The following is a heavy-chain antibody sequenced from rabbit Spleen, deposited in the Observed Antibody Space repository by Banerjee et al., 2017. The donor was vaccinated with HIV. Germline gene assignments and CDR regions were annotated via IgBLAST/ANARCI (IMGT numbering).Heavy chain of an antibody. CDR2: IAGSSSDFT. CDR1: GFSFSSSDY. Sequence: QSLEESGGGLVQPEGSLALTCKASGFSFSSSDYICWVRQAPGKGLEWISCIAGSSSDFTYSATWAKGRFTISKTSSTTVTLQMTSLTVADTATYFCARHAGVASYGYSTLDLWGPGTLVTVS. V-gene: IGHV1S40*01. J-gene: IGHJ6*01. D-gene: IGHD6-1*01. CDR3: ARHAGVASYGYSTLDL.